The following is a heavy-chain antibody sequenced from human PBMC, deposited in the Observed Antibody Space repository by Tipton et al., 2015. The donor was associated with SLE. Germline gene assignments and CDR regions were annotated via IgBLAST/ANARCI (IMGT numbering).Heavy chain of an antibody. Sequence: TLSLTCTVSGASINRHYWSWIRQPPGKKLEWIGYVFYSGTINYNPSLKSRVTLSVDTSQTQFSLKLTSVTAADTAFYYCARMRGAVAGPNDAFDIWGQGTMVIVSS. CDR2: VFYSGTI. CDR3: ARMRGAVAGPNDAFDI. J-gene: IGHJ3*02. V-gene: IGHV4-59*11. CDR1: GASINRHY. D-gene: IGHD6-19*01.